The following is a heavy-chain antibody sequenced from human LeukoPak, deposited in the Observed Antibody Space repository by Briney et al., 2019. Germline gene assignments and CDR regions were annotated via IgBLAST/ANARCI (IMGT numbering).Heavy chain of an antibody. CDR3: ARDFGDHCSGGSCHNLSAYYYYGMDV. Sequence: GGSLRLSCAASGFTFSNYGVHWVRQAPGKGLEWVSVIYSGGSTYYADSVKGRFTISRDNSKNTLYLQMNSLRAEDTAVYYCARDFGDHCSGGSCHNLSAYYYYGMDVWGQGTTVTVSS. D-gene: IGHD2-15*01. CDR1: GFTFSNYG. J-gene: IGHJ6*02. CDR2: IYSGGST. V-gene: IGHV3-53*01.